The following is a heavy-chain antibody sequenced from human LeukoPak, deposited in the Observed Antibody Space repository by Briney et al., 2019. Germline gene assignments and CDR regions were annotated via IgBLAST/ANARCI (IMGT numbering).Heavy chain of an antibody. CDR3: VRDLAGAFDF. CDR1: GFKVNNIH. V-gene: IGHV3-66*01. CDR2: VYGGGGI. J-gene: IGHJ4*02. Sequence: GGFLRLSCAASGFKVNNIHMSWVRQAPGRGLEWVSVVYGGGGIYYADSVQGRFTISRDNSKNTVYLHMNNLRGDDSALYYCVRDLAGAFDFWGQGTPVKVSS. D-gene: IGHD6-19*01.